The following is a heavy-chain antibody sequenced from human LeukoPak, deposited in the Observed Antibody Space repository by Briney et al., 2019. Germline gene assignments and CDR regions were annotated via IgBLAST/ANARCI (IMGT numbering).Heavy chain of an antibody. CDR3: VRAGRDRSGHYYFDY. CDR2: TKNKANSYTT. Sequence: GGSLRLSRAASGFSISDHYMDWVRQAPGKGLEWVGRTKNKANSYTTEYAASVKGRFTISRDDSKNSLYLQMNSLKTEDTAVYYCVRAGRDRSGHYYFDYWGQGTLVTVSS. V-gene: IGHV3-72*01. CDR1: GFSISDHY. J-gene: IGHJ4*02. D-gene: IGHD3-22*01.